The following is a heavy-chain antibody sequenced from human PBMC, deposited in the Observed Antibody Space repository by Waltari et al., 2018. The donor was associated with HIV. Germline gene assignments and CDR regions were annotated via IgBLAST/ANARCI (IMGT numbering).Heavy chain of an antibody. CDR3: ARLKDIVVVVSLSAFDY. CDR2: IYPGDSDT. V-gene: IGHV5-51*01. CDR1: GYTFTNYW. J-gene: IGHJ4*02. D-gene: IGHD2-15*01. Sequence: EVQLVQSGPEVKKHGESLKISCKVSGYTFTNYWIGWARQMPGKGLEWMGVIYPGDSDTRYSPSFQGQVTISADKSITTAYLQWTSLKASDTAMYYCARLKDIVVVVSLSAFDYWGQGTLVTVSS.